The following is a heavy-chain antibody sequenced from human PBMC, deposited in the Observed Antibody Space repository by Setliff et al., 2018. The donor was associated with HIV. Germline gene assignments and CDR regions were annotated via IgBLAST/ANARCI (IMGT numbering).Heavy chain of an antibody. Sequence: VASVKVSCKASGTSFNIYAISWVRQAPGQGLEWMGGIIPMFGTTDYAQKFQGRITITTDESTTTAYMDLSSLRSEDTAVYYCARYYYARRDGYNSYFDYWGQVTLVTVS. CDR3: ARYYYARRDGYNSYFDY. D-gene: IGHD3-10*01. V-gene: IGHV1-69*05. CDR1: GTSFNIYA. CDR2: IIPMFGTT. J-gene: IGHJ4*02.